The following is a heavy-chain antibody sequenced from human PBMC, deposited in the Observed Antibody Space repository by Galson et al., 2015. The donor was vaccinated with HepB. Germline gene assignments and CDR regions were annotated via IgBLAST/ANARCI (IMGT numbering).Heavy chain of an antibody. CDR2: IKKDGTDK. CDR3: ARDPGAAAGYFDY. J-gene: IGHJ4*02. CDR1: GFTFSTYW. D-gene: IGHD6-13*01. V-gene: IGHV3-7*03. Sequence: SLRLSCAASGFTFSTYWVNWVRQAPGKGLEWVANIKKDGTDKYYVDAVKGRFTISRDNAKNSLYLQMNSLRAEDTAVYYCARDPGAAAGYFDYWGQGTLVTVSS.